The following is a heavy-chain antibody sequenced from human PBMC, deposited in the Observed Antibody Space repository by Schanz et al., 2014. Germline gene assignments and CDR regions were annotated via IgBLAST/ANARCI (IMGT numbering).Heavy chain of an antibody. Sequence: QVQLVESGGDVVQPGRSLRLSCAASGFTFSSYGMHWVRQAPGKGLEWVAVIYSGGSTFYTDSVKGRFTISRDNSKNTLYLQMNSLIAEDTAVYYCAKCIGWYGRCAFDIWGQGTMVTVSS. D-gene: IGHD6-19*01. V-gene: IGHV3-NL1*01. CDR3: AKCIGWYGRCAFDI. CDR2: IYSGGST. J-gene: IGHJ3*02. CDR1: GFTFSSYG.